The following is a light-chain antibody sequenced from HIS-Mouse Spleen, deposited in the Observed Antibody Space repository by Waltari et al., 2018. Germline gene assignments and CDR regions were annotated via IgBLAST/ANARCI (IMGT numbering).Light chain of an antibody. V-gene: IGLV3-21*03. Sequence: SYVLTQPPSVSVAPGKTARITCGGNNIGSKSVHWYQQKPGQAPVLVVYDDSDRPSGVPGRFSGSNSGNTATLTISRVEAGDEADYYCQVWESSSGHVVFGGGTKLTVL. CDR3: QVWESSSGHVV. CDR1: NIGSKS. J-gene: IGLJ2*01. CDR2: DDS.